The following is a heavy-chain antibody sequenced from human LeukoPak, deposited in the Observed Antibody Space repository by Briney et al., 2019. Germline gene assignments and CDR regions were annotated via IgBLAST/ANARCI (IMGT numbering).Heavy chain of an antibody. CDR1: GFTFSTYS. Sequence: GGSLRLSCAASGFTFSTYSMNWVRQAPGKGLEWVSYISSSSSTMYYADSVKGRFTISRDNSKNSLYLQMNSLRAEDTAVYYCARVKSDYAPDYWGQGTLVTVSS. CDR2: ISSSSSTM. CDR3: ARVKSDYAPDY. V-gene: IGHV3-48*04. J-gene: IGHJ4*02. D-gene: IGHD4-17*01.